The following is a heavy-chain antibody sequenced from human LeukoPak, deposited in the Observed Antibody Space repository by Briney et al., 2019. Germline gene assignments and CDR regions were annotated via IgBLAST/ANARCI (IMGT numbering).Heavy chain of an antibody. J-gene: IGHJ4*02. CDR2: ISASGDGT. CDR1: GFTFSNTA. D-gene: IGHD2-21*01. V-gene: IGHV3-23*01. Sequence: GGSLRLSCAASGFTFSNTAMSWVRRAPGKGLEWVSAISASGDGTFYTDSVKGRFTVSRDNSKNMLYLQMNSLRGDDTAVYYCATHLAYCPTKSCSFFDYWGQGALVTVSS. CDR3: ATHLAYCPTKSCSFFDY.